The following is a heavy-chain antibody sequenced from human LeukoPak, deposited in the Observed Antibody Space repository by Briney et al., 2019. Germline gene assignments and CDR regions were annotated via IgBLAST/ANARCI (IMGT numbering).Heavy chain of an antibody. Sequence: GGSLRSSCAASGFTFSSYGMHWVRQAPGKGLEWVAVIWYDGSNKYYADSVMGRFTISRDNSKNTLYLQMNSLRAEDTAVYYCARDLGPYDSSGYGLDYWGQGTLVTVSS. J-gene: IGHJ4*02. D-gene: IGHD3-22*01. V-gene: IGHV3-33*01. CDR1: GFTFSSYG. CDR2: IWYDGSNK. CDR3: ARDLGPYDSSGYGLDY.